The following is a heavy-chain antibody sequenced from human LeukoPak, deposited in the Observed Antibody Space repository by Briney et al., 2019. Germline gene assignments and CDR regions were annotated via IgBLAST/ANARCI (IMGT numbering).Heavy chain of an antibody. V-gene: IGHV4-39*07. D-gene: IGHD6-13*01. CDR3: ARGSSSSFFDY. Sequence: SETLSLTCTVSGDSNSSSNCYWGWIRQPPGKGLEWIGEINHSGSTNYNPSLKSRVTISVDTSKNQFSLKLSSVAAADTAVYYCARGSSSSFFDYWGQGTLVTVSS. J-gene: IGHJ4*02. CDR1: GDSNSSSNCY. CDR2: INHSGST.